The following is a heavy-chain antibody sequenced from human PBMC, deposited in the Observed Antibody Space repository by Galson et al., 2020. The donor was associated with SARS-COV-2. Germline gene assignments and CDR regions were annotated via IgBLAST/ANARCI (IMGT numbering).Heavy chain of an antibody. D-gene: IGHD1-26*01. CDR1: GFNFNSYA. J-gene: IGHJ3*02. V-gene: IGHV3-23*01. Sequence: TGGSLRLSCAASGFNFNSYAMNWVRQAPGKGLEWVSAISASADSTYYADSVKGRFTISRDNSKNTLFLQMNSLRVEDTAVYYCARFLGGSQGAFDIWGQGTMVTVSS. CDR2: ISASADST. CDR3: ARFLGGSQGAFDI.